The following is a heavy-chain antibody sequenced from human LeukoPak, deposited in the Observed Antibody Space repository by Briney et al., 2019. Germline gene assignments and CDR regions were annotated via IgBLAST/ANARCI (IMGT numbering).Heavy chain of an antibody. CDR2: MNLNSGNT. J-gene: IGHJ6*03. V-gene: IGHV1-8*01. CDR1: GYTFTSYD. D-gene: IGHD6-6*01. CDR3: ARNRDSTSSWVEWYYSYNMDV. Sequence: ASVKVSCKASGYTFTSYDINWVGQATGQGLEGMGWMNLNSGNTGYAKKFQGRVTMNRNNSTNTASMELSSLRPEDTDVYYCARNRDSTSSWVEWYYSYNMDVWGKGTTVTVSS.